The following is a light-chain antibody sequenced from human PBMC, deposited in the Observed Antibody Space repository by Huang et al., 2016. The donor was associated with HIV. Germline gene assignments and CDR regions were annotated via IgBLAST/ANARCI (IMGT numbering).Light chain of an antibody. CDR2: TAS. J-gene: IGKJ1*01. V-gene: IGKV1-6*01. Sequence: AIQMTQSPASLSASVGDRVTITCRASQDIGNDLGWYQQRLGKAPKLLVSTASHLQSGGPSRFTGSGCGTHFPLTISGLQPEDFATYYCRQDYTYPWTFGQGTKVEI. CDR3: RQDYTYPWT. CDR1: QDIGND.